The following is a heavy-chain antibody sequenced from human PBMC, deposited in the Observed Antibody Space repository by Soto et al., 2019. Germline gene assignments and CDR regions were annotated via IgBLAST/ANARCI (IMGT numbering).Heavy chain of an antibody. D-gene: IGHD6-19*01. CDR3: AKDAVGSSGGSANWFDP. J-gene: IGHJ5*02. CDR1: GFTFSSYA. V-gene: IGHV3-23*01. CDR2: ISGSGGST. Sequence: EVQLLESGGGLVQPGGSLRLSCAASGFTFSSYAMSWVRQAPGKGLEWVSAISGSGGSTYYADSVKGRFTISRDNSKNTLYLQVNGLRAEDTAVYYCAKDAVGSSGGSANWFDPWGQGTLVTVSS.